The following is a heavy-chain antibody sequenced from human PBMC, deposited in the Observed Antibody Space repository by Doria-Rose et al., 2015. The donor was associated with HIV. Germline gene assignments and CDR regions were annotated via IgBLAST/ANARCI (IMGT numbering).Heavy chain of an antibody. J-gene: IGHJ4*02. Sequence: QITLKESGPVLVKPTETLTLTCTVSGVSLSSPGMGVSWIRQPPGKALEWLATIFSDDERSYKTSLKSRLTISSGTSNSQVVLTMTDMDPVDTATYYCARIKSSRWYHKYYFDFWGQGTLVIVSA. CDR3: ARIKSSRWYHKYYFDF. D-gene: IGHD6-13*01. V-gene: IGHV2-26*01. CDR2: IFSDDER. CDR1: GVSLSSPGMG.